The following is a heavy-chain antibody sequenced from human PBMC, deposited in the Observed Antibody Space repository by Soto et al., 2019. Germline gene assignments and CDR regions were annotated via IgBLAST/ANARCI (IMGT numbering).Heavy chain of an antibody. V-gene: IGHV3-23*01. CDR3: AREPGYGDYVGTFDY. CDR2: ISGSGGST. J-gene: IGHJ4*02. CDR1: GFTFSSYA. D-gene: IGHD4-17*01. Sequence: GGSLRLSCAASGFTFSSYAMSWVRQAPGKGLEWVSAISGSGGSTYYADSVKGRFTISRDNSKNTLYLQMNSLRAEDTAVYYCAREPGYGDYVGTFDYWGQGTLVTVSS.